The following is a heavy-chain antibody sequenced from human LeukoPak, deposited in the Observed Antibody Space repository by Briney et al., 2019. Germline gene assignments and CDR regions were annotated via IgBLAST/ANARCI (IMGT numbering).Heavy chain of an antibody. CDR1: GFTFSSYG. CDR2: IWYDGTSK. CDR3: AKSYSYGYDY. Sequence: GGSLRLSCAASGFTFSSYGMHWVRQAPGRGLDWVAFIWYDGTSKYYADSVKGRFIISRDNSENTLYLQMNSLRLEDTAVYYCAKSYSYGYDYWGQGTLVTVSS. V-gene: IGHV3-30*02. D-gene: IGHD5-18*01. J-gene: IGHJ4*02.